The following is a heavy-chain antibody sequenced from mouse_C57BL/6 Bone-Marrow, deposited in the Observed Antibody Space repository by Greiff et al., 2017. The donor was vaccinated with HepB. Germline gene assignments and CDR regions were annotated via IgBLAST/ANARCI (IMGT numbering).Heavy chain of an antibody. J-gene: IGHJ2*01. D-gene: IGHD1-1*01. CDR2: IDPSDSYT. CDR3: ARNHYGSSYNFDY. Sequence: VQLQQPGAELVRPGTSVKLSCKASGYTFTSYWMHWVKQRPGQGLEWIGVIDPSDSYTNYNQKFKGKATLTVDTSSSTAYMQLSSLTSEDSAVYYCARNHYGSSYNFDYWGQGTTLTVSS. CDR1: GYTFTSYW. V-gene: IGHV1-59*01.